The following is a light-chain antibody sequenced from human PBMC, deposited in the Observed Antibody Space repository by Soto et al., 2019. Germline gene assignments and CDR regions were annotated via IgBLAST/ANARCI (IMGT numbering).Light chain of an antibody. CDR3: NSYTSSGSLL. J-gene: IGLJ2*01. CDR1: SSDVGGYNY. CDR2: DVS. Sequence: QSALTQPASVSGSPGQSITISCTGASSDVGGYNYVSWYQHHPGKGPKLLIYDVSNRPSGVSNRFSGSKSRNTASLTISGLQAEDEADYYCNSYTSSGSLLFGGGTKLTVL. V-gene: IGLV2-14*03.